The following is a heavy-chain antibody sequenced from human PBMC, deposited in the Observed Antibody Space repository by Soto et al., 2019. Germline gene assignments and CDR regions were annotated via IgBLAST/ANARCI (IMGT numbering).Heavy chain of an antibody. CDR3: ARNYYDSSGPWFDP. CDR1: GFTFSSYG. Sequence: QVQLVESGGGVVQPGRSLRLSCAASGFTFSSYGMHWVRQAPGKGLEWVAVIWYDGSNKYYADSVKGRFTISRDNSKNTLYLQMNSLRAEDTAVYYCARNYYDSSGPWFDPWGQGTLVTVSS. CDR2: IWYDGSNK. D-gene: IGHD3-22*01. V-gene: IGHV3-33*01. J-gene: IGHJ5*02.